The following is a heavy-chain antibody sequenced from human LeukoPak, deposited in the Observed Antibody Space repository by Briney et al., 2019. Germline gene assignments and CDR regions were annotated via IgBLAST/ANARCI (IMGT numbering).Heavy chain of an antibody. CDR2: INNDGSDT. J-gene: IGHJ1*01. Sequence: PGGSLRLSCAASVLSFADSWMHWVRQAPGKGLVWVSRINNDGSDTRYADSVRGRFTISRDNAKNTLYLQMNSLRAEDTAVYYCARVSGLGMNEYYQHWGQGTLVTVPS. D-gene: IGHD7-27*01. V-gene: IGHV3-74*01. CDR3: ARVSGLGMNEYYQH. CDR1: VLSFADSW.